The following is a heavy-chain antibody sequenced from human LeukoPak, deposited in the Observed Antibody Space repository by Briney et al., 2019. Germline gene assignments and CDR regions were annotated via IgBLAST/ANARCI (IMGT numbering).Heavy chain of an antibody. CDR1: GYAFTSYA. V-gene: IGHV1-3*01. Sequence: ASVKVSCKASGYAFTSYAMHWVRQAPGQRLDWMGWINAGNGNTKYSQKFQGRVTITRDTSASTAYMELSSLRSEATAVYYCARSPPVIAAAADYWGQGTLVTVSS. CDR2: INAGNGNT. CDR3: ARSPPVIAAAADY. J-gene: IGHJ4*02. D-gene: IGHD6-13*01.